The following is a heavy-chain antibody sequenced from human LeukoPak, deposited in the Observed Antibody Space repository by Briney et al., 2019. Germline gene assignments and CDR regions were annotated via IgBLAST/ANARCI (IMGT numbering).Heavy chain of an antibody. V-gene: IGHV1-69*13. D-gene: IGHD3-3*01. CDR2: IIPIFGTA. J-gene: IGHJ4*02. CDR3: ARGGEWLLLDIDY. Sequence: SVKVSCKASGGTFSSYAISWVRQAPGQGLEWMGGIIPIFGTANYAQKFQGRVTITADESTSTAYMELRSLRSDDTAVYYCARGGEWLLLDIDYWGQGTLVTVSS. CDR1: GGTFSSYA.